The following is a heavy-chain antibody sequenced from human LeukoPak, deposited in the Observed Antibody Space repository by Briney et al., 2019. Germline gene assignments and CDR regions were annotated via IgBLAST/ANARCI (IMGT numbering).Heavy chain of an antibody. CDR2: ISSSSSYI. D-gene: IGHD3-10*01. J-gene: IGHJ4*02. CDR1: GFTFGGFN. CDR3: ATLALYYYGSGSPTFDY. Sequence: GGSLRLSCAASGFTFGGFNMNRVRQAPGLGLEWVASISSSSSYIYNADSVKGRFTISRDNAKNSLYLQMRSLRAEDTAVYYCATLALYYYGSGSPTFDYWGQGTLVTVSS. V-gene: IGHV3-21*04.